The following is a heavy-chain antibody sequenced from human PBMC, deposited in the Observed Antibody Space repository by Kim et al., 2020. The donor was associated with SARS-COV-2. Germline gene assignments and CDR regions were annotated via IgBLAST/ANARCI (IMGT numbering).Heavy chain of an antibody. CDR3: AKDINDWYNWNAPSDY. J-gene: IGHJ4*02. CDR1: GFTFSSYG. Sequence: GGSLRLSCAASGFTFSSYGMHWVRQAPGKGLEWVAVISYDGSNKYYADSVKGRFTISRDNSKNTLYLQMNSLRAEDTAVYYCAKDINDWYNWNAPSDYWGQGTLVTVSS. D-gene: IGHD1-20*01. CDR2: ISYDGSNK. V-gene: IGHV3-30*18.